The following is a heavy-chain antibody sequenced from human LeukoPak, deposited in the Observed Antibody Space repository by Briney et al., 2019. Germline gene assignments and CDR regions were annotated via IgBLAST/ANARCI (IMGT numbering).Heavy chain of an antibody. CDR2: ISSSSTYI. J-gene: IGHJ4*02. CDR3: ARDSPQYYFDY. V-gene: IGHV3-21*01. CDR1: GGSISSSS. Sequence: PSETLSLTCTVSGGSISSSSYYWGWIRQPPGKGLEWVSSISSSSTYIYYADSMKGRFTISRDNAKISLYLQMNSLNADDTAVYYCARDSPQYYFDYWGQGTLVTVSS.